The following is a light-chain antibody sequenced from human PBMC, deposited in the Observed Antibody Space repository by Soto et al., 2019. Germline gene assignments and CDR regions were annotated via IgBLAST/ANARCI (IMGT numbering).Light chain of an antibody. CDR1: QSVSSN. Sequence: EIVMTQSPATLSVSPGERATLSCRASQSVSSNLAWYQQKPGQAPRLLIYGASTRATGIPARSSGSGSGTEFTLTISSLQSEDFAVYYCQQYNNWRGTFGQGTKVDIK. CDR2: GAS. J-gene: IGKJ1*01. V-gene: IGKV3-15*01. CDR3: QQYNNWRGT.